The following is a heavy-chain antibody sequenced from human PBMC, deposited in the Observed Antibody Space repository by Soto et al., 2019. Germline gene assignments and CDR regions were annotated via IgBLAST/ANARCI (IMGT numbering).Heavy chain of an antibody. Sequence: ASVKVSCKASGYMFVTYGINWVRQAPGQGLEWMGWISAYNGNTKYAQNLQGRVTMTTDASTSTAYMEMRNLRSDNTAVYYCARDLDGSGSYYTDYWGPGTLVTVSS. V-gene: IGHV1-18*01. CDR1: GYMFVTYG. D-gene: IGHD3-10*01. CDR3: ARDLDGSGSYYTDY. CDR2: ISAYNGNT. J-gene: IGHJ4*02.